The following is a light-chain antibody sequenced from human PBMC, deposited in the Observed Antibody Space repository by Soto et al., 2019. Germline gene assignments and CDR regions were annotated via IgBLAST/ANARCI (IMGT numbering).Light chain of an antibody. J-gene: IGKJ4*01. CDR2: AAS. Sequence: DIQMTQSPSSLSASLGDRVTITCRARQGIGVYLAWFQQKPGKVPRLLIYAASALQSGVPSRFSGGGSGTDFTLTINRLQPEDVATYYCQKYNSAPLTFGGGTKVEIK. CDR3: QKYNSAPLT. V-gene: IGKV1-27*01. CDR1: QGIGVY.